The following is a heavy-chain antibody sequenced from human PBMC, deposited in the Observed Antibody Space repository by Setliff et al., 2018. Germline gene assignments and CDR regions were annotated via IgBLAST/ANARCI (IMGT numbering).Heavy chain of an antibody. CDR2: IHTSEST. CDR3: LRIRLVPHGHS. J-gene: IGHJ4*02. D-gene: IGHD2-15*01. CDR1: GASISSYF. Sequence: PSETLSLTCSVSGASISSYFWTWIRQPPGKGLEWIGNIHTSESTKYNPSLKSRVTISLDTSKRQFSLRLSSVAATDTAVYYCLRIRLVPHGHSWGQGTPVTVSS. V-gene: IGHV4-4*08.